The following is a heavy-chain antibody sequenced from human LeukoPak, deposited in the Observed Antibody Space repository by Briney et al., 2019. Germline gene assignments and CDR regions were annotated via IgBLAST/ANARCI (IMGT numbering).Heavy chain of an antibody. CDR2: ISYDGSNK. CDR1: GFTFSSYG. Sequence: PGRSLRLSCAASGFTFSSYGMHWVRQAPGKGLEWVAVISYDGSNKYYADSVKGRFTISRDNSKNTLYLQMNSLRAEDTAVYYCAKGSGEFLRYFDYWGQGTLVTVSS. CDR3: AKGSGEFLRYFDY. J-gene: IGHJ4*02. V-gene: IGHV3-30*18. D-gene: IGHD5-12*01.